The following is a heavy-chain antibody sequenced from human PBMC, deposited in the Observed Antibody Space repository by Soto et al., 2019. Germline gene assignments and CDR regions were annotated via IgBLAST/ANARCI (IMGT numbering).Heavy chain of an antibody. V-gene: IGHV3-33*01. J-gene: IGHJ6*02. CDR2: IWYDGSNK. CDR1: GFTFIGYR. Sequence: GGSLSLCCAACGFTFIGYRMHWVRQASGKGLEWVVVIWYDGSNKYYADSVKGRFTISRDNSKNTLYLQMNSLRAEDTAVYYCARGYSNDYTLDYYYYYGMDVWGQGT. D-gene: IGHD4-4*01. CDR3: ARGYSNDYTLDYYYYYGMDV.